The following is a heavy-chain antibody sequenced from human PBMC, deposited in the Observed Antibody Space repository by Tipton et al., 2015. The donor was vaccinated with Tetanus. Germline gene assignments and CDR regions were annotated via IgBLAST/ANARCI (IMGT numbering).Heavy chain of an antibody. J-gene: IGHJ4*02. CDR2: IYTGGSA. D-gene: IGHD2-21*01. CDR1: GVTVSGNY. V-gene: IGHV3-66*01. Sequence: SGVTVSGNYMSWVRQAPGKGLEWVSVIYTGGSADYTDSVKGRFTISRDNSKNTLYLQMNSLRAEDTAVYYCARGTSRIVYYFDYWGQGTLVTVSS. CDR3: ARGTSRIVYYFDY.